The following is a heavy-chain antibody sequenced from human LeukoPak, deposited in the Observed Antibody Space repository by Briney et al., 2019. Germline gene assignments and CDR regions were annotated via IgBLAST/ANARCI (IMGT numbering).Heavy chain of an antibody. Sequence: SVTVSFKASGFTFTSSAMQWVRQARGQRLEWIGWIVVGSGNTNYAQKFQERVTITRDMSTSTAYMELSSLRSEDTAVYYCAALLATGAESHYYYGMDVWGQGTTVTVSS. D-gene: IGHD4-17*01. CDR3: AALLATGAESHYYYGMDV. J-gene: IGHJ6*02. CDR2: IVVGSGNT. CDR1: GFTFTSSA. V-gene: IGHV1-58*02.